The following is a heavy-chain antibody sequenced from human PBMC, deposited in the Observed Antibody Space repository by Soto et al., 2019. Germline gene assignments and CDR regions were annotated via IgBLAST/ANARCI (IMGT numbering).Heavy chain of an antibody. CDR3: VRQCRGVPPNWFVP. CDR1: SGSISSTIYS. V-gene: IGHV4-39*01. J-gene: IGHJ5*02. CDR2: IFYSGST. Sequence: PSETLSLTCTVSSGSISSTIYSWDWIRQPPGKGLEWIGSIFYSGSTYYNPSLKSRVTISVDTSKNQFSLTLTSVTAADTAVYYCVRQCRGVPPNWFVPRAQGTVVTVSS. D-gene: IGHD2-15*01.